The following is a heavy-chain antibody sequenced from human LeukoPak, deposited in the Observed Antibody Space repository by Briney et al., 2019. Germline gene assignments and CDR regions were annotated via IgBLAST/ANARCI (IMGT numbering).Heavy chain of an antibody. CDR1: GGTFSSYA. CDR2: IIPIFGTA. J-gene: IGHJ5*02. CDR3: ARGESVVVPAAHRRYNWFDP. D-gene: IGHD2-2*01. V-gene: IGHV1-69*13. Sequence: ASVKVSCTASGGTFSSYAISWVRQAPGQGLEWMGGIIPIFGTANYAQKFQGRVTITADESTSTAYMELSSLRSEDTAVYYCARGESVVVPAAHRRYNWFDPWGQGTLVTVSS.